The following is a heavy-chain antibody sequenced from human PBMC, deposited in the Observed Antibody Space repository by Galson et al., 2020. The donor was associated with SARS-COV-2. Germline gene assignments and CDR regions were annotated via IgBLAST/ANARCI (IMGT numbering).Heavy chain of an antibody. Sequence: GGSLRLSCLTSGFTFSDYSMNWVRQAPGKGLEWVSSISRTSSYIDYADSVKGRFTISRDNDKNSLSLQMNSLTAADTAVYYCARDMTRDGRNDYWGQGTLVSVSS. CDR3: ARDMTRDGRNDY. V-gene: IGHV3-21*01. J-gene: IGHJ4*02. D-gene: IGHD1-26*01. CDR2: ISRTSSYI. CDR1: GFTFSDYS.